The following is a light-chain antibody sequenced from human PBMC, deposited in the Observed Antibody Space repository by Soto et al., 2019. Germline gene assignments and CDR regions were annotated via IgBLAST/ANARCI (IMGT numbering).Light chain of an antibody. CDR1: SRDVGGYNY. Sequence: QSALTQPASVSGSPGQSITISCTGTSRDVGGYNYVSWYQQHPGKAPKLMIFEVTNRPSGISNRFSGSRSGNTASLTISDLQAEDEAEYYCNSYTGSNTFVFGTETKLTVL. CDR2: EVT. V-gene: IGLV2-14*03. CDR3: NSYTGSNTFV. J-gene: IGLJ1*01.